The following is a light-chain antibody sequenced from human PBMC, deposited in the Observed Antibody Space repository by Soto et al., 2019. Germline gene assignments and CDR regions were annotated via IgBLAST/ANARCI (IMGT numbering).Light chain of an antibody. CDR2: DAS. V-gene: IGKV3D-20*02. J-gene: IGKJ5*01. CDR3: QQRDYWQVT. Sequence: EIFFTESPRTLFLSPVARATPPFMASQSVSSSSLAWYQQRRGQAPRLLIHDASSRATGIPDRFSGSGSGTDFALTISSLEPEDFAVYYCQQRDYWQVTFGQGTRLEIK. CDR1: QSVSSSS.